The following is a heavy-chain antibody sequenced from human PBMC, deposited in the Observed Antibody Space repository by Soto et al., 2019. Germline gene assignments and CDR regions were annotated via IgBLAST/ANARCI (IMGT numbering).Heavy chain of an antibody. V-gene: IGHV4-61*03. CDR1: GGSVSNASFY. D-gene: IGHD3-22*01. CDR2: IFYTGVT. J-gene: IGHJ2*01. Sequence: QVQLQESGPGLVKPSETLSLTCSVSGGSVSNASFYWTWIRQAPGTGLEYIGYIFYTGVTNYNPSLSSRVTIYLDTSKNHFSLKLHSMTAADTAVYYCVRVLDSSWYADLWGRGTLVTVSS. CDR3: VRVLDSSWYADL.